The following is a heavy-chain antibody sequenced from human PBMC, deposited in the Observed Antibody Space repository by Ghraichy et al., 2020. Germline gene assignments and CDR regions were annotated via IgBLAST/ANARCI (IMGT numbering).Heavy chain of an antibody. Sequence: GGSLRLSCAASGFSFSTYGMNWVRQAPGKGLEWVSYISPSSATIYYADSVKGRFTASRDKAKNSLYLQMRSLTDEDTAVYYCTRGQVYFDYWGQGTLVTVSS. CDR1: GFSFSTYG. J-gene: IGHJ4*02. CDR3: TRGQVYFDY. CDR2: ISPSSATI. V-gene: IGHV3-48*02.